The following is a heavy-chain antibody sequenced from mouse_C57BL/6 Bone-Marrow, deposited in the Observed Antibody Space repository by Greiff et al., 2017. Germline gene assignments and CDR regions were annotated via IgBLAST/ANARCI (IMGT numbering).Heavy chain of an antibody. CDR2: IDPENGDT. V-gene: IGHV14-4*01. J-gene: IGHJ2*01. CDR1: GFNIKDDY. D-gene: IGHD2-1*01. Sequence: VQLQQSGAELVRPGASVKLSCTASGFNIKDDYMHWVKQRPEQGLEWIGWIDPENGDTEYASKFQGKATITADTSSNTAYLQLSSLTSEDTAVYYCTTWIYYPFDYWGQGTTLTVSS. CDR3: TTWIYYPFDY.